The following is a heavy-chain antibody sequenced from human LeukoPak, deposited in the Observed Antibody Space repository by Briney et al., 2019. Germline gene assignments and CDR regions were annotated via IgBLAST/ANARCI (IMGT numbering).Heavy chain of an antibody. Sequence: PETLSLTCAVSGGSFSGYYWSWIRQPPGKGLEWIGEINHSGGTNYNPSLKSRVTISVDTYKNQFSLKLSSVTAADTAVYYCARGVTSFGVVIEDYWGQGTLVTVSS. V-gene: IGHV4-34*01. D-gene: IGHD3-3*01. CDR2: INHSGGT. CDR3: ARGVTSFGVVIEDY. J-gene: IGHJ4*02. CDR1: GGSFSGYY.